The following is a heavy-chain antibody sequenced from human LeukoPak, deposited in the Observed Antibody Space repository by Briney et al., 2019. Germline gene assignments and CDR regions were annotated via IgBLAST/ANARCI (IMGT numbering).Heavy chain of an antibody. V-gene: IGHV1-18*01. CDR2: ISAYNGNT. D-gene: IGHD3-22*01. Sequence: ASVKVSCKASGYTFTSYGISWVRQAPGQGLEWVGWISAYNGNTNYAQKLQGRVTMTTDTSPSTAYMELRSLRSDDTAVYYCARDWYYYDSSGYLFDYWGQGTLVTVSS. J-gene: IGHJ4*02. CDR3: ARDWYYYDSSGYLFDY. CDR1: GYTFTSYG.